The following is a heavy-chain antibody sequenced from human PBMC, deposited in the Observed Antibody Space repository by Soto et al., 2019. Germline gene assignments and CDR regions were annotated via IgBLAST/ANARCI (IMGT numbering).Heavy chain of an antibody. J-gene: IGHJ4*02. CDR3: ARLQDTAMVSPNNYFDY. CDR1: GDTFTSYT. V-gene: IGHV1-3*01. D-gene: IGHD5-18*01. Sequence: VASVKVSCKASGDTFTSYTIHWVRQAPGQRPEWMGWIDAGNGNTKYSQKFQGRVTITRDTSASIIYMELSSLKASDTAMYYCARLQDTAMVSPNNYFDYWGQGTLVTVSS. CDR2: IDAGNGNT.